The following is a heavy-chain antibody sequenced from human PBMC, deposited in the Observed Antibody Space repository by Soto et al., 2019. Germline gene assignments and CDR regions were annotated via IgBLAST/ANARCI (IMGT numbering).Heavy chain of an antibody. V-gene: IGHV3-30*18. J-gene: IGHJ6*02. D-gene: IGHD3-10*01. Sequence: GGSLRLSCAASGFTFSSYGMHWVRQAPGKGLEWVAVISYDGSNKYYADSVKGRFTISRDNSKNTLYLQMNSLRAEDTAVYYCAKGNWFGELPGPSYCGMDVWDQGTTVTVSS. CDR1: GFTFSSYG. CDR2: ISYDGSNK. CDR3: AKGNWFGELPGPSYCGMDV.